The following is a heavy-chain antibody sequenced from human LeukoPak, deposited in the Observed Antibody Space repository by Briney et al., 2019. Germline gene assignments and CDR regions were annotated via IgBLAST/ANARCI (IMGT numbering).Heavy chain of an antibody. D-gene: IGHD2-2*01. CDR1: GFTFSSYW. V-gene: IGHV3-7*03. CDR3: AKRYCSSPNCSSGRYFDY. J-gene: IGHJ4*02. Sequence: GGSLRLSCAASGFTFSSYWMIWVRQAPGKGLEWVANIKQDGSEKYYVDSVKGRFTISRDNSKNTLFLQMYSLRAEDTAVYYCAKRYCSSPNCSSGRYFDYWGQGTLVTVSS. CDR2: IKQDGSEK.